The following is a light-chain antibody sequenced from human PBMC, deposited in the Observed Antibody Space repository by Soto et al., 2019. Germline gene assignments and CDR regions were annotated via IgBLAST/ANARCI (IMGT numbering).Light chain of an antibody. CDR1: QSVNSN. CDR3: QEYNTWPWT. Sequence: ETVMTQSPATLSVSPWEIATLSCRASQSVNSNLAWYQQKLGQAPRVLIYGASTRATGIPDRFSGSGSGTEFILTISSLQSEDFAVYYCQEYNTWPWTFGQGTRLEIK. CDR2: GAS. V-gene: IGKV3-15*01. J-gene: IGKJ5*01.